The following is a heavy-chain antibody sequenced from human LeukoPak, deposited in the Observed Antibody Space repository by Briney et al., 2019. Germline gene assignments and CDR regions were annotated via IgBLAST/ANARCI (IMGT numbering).Heavy chain of an antibody. D-gene: IGHD1-1*01. CDR2: IRSKAYGGTT. V-gene: IGHV3-49*04. CDR3: TSLGYWNDEPYYYYYMDV. J-gene: IGHJ6*03. CDR1: GFTFGDYA. Sequence: GGSLRLSCTASGFTFGDYAMSWVRQAPGKGLEWVGFIRSKAYGGTTEYAASVKGRFTISRDDSKSIAYLQMNSLKTEDTAVYYCTSLGYWNDEPYYYYYMDVWGKGTTVTISS.